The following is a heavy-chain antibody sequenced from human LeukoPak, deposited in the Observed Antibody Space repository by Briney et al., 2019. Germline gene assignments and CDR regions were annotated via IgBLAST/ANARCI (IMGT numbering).Heavy chain of an antibody. D-gene: IGHD6-19*01. Sequence: SETLSLTCTVSGYSISSGYYWGWIRQPPGKGLKWIGSISHSGSTYYNPSLKSRVTISVDTSKNQFSLKLSSVTAADTAVYYCARSSGWPDFDYWGQGTLVTVSS. CDR2: ISHSGST. V-gene: IGHV4-38-2*02. CDR1: GYSISSGYY. J-gene: IGHJ4*02. CDR3: ARSSGWPDFDY.